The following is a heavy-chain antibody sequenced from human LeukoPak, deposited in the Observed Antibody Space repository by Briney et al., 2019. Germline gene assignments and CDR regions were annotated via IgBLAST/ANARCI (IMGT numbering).Heavy chain of an antibody. J-gene: IGHJ5*02. CDR3: AREAMVRGVIITPWFDP. CDR1: GFTFSDYY. V-gene: IGHV3-11*01. CDR2: ISSSGSTI. D-gene: IGHD3-10*01. Sequence: PGGSLRLSCAASGFTFSDYYMSWIRQAPGQGLEWVSYISSSGSTIYYADSVKGRFTISRDNAKNSLYLQMNSLRAEDTAVYYCAREAMVRGVIITPWFDPWGQGTLVTVSS.